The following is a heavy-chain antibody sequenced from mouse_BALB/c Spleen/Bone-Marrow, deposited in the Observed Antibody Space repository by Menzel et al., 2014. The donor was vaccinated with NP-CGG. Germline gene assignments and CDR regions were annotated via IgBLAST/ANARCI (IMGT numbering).Heavy chain of an antibody. D-gene: IGHD2-14*01. CDR2: IWAGGIT. Sequence: VNVVESGPGLVAPSQSLSITCTVSGFSLXSYGVHWVRQPPGKGLEWLGVIWAGGITNYNSTLMSRLSINKDDSKSKVFLKMNSLQTDDTAMYYCARGGYYKYDEDAMDYWGQGTSVTVSS. CDR3: ARGGYYKYDEDAMDY. V-gene: IGHV2-9*02. J-gene: IGHJ4*01. CDR1: GFSLXSYG.